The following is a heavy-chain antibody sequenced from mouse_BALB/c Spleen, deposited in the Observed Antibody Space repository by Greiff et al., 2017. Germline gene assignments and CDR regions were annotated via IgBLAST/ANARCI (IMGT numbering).Heavy chain of an antibody. J-gene: IGHJ4*01. D-gene: IGHD1-1*01. V-gene: IGHV6-6*02. CDR1: GFTFSNYW. CDR2: IRLKSNNYAT. CDR3: TSPYYYGSRYYAMDY. Sequence: EVQLVESGGGLVQPGGSMKLSCVASGFTFSNYWMNWVRQSPEKGLEWVAEIRLKSNNYATHYAESVKGRFTISRDDSKSSVYLQMNNLRAEDTGIYYCTSPYYYGSRYYAMDYWGQGTSVTVSS.